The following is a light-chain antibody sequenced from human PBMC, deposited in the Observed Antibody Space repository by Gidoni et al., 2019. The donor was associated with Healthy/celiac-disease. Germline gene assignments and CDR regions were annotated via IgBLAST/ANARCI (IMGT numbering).Light chain of an antibody. CDR2: YDS. J-gene: IGLJ2*01. CDR1: NIGSKS. CDR3: QVWDSSSDHVV. Sequence: SYVLTQPPSVSVAPGKTAKITCGGNNIGSKSVHWYQQKPGQAPVLVIYYDSERPSGIPERFVGSKSGNTATLTISRVEAGDEADYYCQVWDSSSDHVVFGGGTKLTVL. V-gene: IGLV3-21*04.